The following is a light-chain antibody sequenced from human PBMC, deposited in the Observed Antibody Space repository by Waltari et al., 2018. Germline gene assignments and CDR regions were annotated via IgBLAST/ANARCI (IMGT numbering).Light chain of an antibody. J-gene: IGKJ1*01. V-gene: IGKV1-5*03. CDR3: QQYNTYPRT. Sequence: DIQMTQSPSTLSASVGDRVTIICRASQSISTWLAWYQQKPWKAPKLLIYKASTVERGVPSRFSGGGSGTEFTLTISSLQPDDFATYYCQQYNTYPRTFGQGTKVEIK. CDR1: QSISTW. CDR2: KAS.